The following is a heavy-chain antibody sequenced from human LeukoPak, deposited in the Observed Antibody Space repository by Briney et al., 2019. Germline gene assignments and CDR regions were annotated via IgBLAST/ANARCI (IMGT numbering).Heavy chain of an antibody. CDR1: GGSISSYY. CDR2: IYYSGST. V-gene: IGHV4-59*01. Sequence: PSETLSLTCTVSGGSISSYYWSLIRQPPGKGLEWIGYIYYSGSTNYNPSLKSRVTISVDTSKNQFSLKLSSVTAADTAVYYCARVYTVTTLDAFDSCGQGTMVTVSS. CDR3: ARVYTVTTLDAFDS. J-gene: IGHJ3*02. D-gene: IGHD4-17*01.